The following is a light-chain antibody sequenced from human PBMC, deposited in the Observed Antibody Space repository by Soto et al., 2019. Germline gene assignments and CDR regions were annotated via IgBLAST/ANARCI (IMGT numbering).Light chain of an antibody. Sequence: DTVMTQSPASLAVSLGERATINCKSSQSLFFSSNKKNYLAWYQQRPGQPHKLLIYWAYSRESGVPDRFTGSGSGTDFTLSIRSLQAEDVAVYYCKQFYSSPLTFGGGTKVDIK. CDR2: WAY. V-gene: IGKV4-1*01. J-gene: IGKJ4*01. CDR1: QSLFFSSNKKNY. CDR3: KQFYSSPLT.